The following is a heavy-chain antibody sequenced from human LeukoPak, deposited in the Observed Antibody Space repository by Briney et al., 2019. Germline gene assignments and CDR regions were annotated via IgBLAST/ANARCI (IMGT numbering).Heavy chain of an antibody. J-gene: IGHJ4*02. V-gene: IGHV4-38-2*01. CDR2: VYCTGST. Sequence: APETLCLTCAVSGYSISRGYYWALIRQPPGKGLEWIGTVYCTGSTYYNPSLDSRVTISVDTSKNEFSLNLKSVTAADTAVYYCARAGWIITSGIDYWGQGALVTVSS. CDR1: GYSISRGYY. CDR3: ARAGWIITSGIDY. D-gene: IGHD3-3*01.